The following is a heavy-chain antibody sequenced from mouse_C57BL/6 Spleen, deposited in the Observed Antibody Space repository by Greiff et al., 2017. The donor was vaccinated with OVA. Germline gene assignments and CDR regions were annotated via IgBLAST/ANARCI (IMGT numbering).Heavy chain of an antibody. Sequence: EVKVVESEGGLVQPGSSMKLSCTASGFTFSDYYMAWVRQVPEKGLEWVANINYDGSSTYYLDSLKSRFIISRDNAKNILYLQMSSLKSEDTATYYCARDGSCYYFDYWGQGTTLTVSA. J-gene: IGHJ2*01. CDR3: ARDGSCYYFDY. D-gene: IGHD1-1*01. V-gene: IGHV5-16*01. CDR2: INYDGSST. CDR1: GFTFSDYY.